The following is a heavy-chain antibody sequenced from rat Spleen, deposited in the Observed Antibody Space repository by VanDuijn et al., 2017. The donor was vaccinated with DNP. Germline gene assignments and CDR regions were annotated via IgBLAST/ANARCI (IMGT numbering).Heavy chain of an antibody. CDR2: IQSGGNT. D-gene: IGHD1-5*01. V-gene: IGHV2-27*01. J-gene: IGHJ4*01. CDR3: ARDIGTTAMDA. CDR1: GFSLTSYH. Sequence: QVQLKESGPGLVQPSQTLSLTCTVSGFSLTSYHVHWVRQPPGKGLEWMGRIQSGGNTDYNSALKSRLSISRDTYKSQVFLRMNSLQTEDTATYYCARDIGTTAMDAWGHGTSVTVSS.